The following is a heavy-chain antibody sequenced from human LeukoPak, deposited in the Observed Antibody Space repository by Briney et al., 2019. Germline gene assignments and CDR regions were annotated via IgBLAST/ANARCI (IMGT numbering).Heavy chain of an antibody. J-gene: IGHJ6*03. D-gene: IGHD3-10*01. Sequence: ASVKVSCKASGYTFTSYDINWVRQATGQGLEWMGWMNPNSGNTGYAQKFQGRVTITRNTSISTAYMELSSLRSEDTAVYYCARGRYSRGVYYYMDVWGKGTTVTISS. CDR2: MNPNSGNT. CDR1: GYTFTSYD. V-gene: IGHV1-8*03. CDR3: ARGRYSRGVYYYMDV.